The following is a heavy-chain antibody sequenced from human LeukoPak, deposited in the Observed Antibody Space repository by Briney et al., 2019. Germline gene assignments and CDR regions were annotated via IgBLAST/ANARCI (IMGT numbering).Heavy chain of an antibody. J-gene: IGHJ6*03. CDR1: GFMLNNYE. D-gene: IGHD6-19*01. CDR3: ARDSSGWFQEYYMDV. V-gene: IGHV3-48*03. Sequence: GGSLRLSCEASGFMLNNYEMNWVRQAPGKGLEWVSYISSSGRTIYYADSMEGRFTISRDNAKNSLYLQMNSLRAEDTAVYYCARDSSGWFQEYYMDVWGKGTTVTVSS. CDR2: ISSSGRTI.